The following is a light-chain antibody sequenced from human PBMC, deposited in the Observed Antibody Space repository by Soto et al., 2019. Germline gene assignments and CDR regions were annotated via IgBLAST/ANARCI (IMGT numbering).Light chain of an antibody. CDR2: GAS. J-gene: IGKJ5*01. CDR3: QQYGSSLPVT. CDR1: QSVSSSY. V-gene: IGKV3-20*01. Sequence: EIVLTQSPGTLSLSPGERATLSCRASQSVSSSYLAWYQQKPGQAPRLLIYGASGRATGIPDRFSGSGSGTDFTLTISRLEPEDFAVFYCQQYGSSLPVTFGQGTRLEIK.